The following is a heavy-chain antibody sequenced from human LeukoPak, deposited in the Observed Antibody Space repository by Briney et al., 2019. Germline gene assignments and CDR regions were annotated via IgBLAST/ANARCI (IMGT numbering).Heavy chain of an antibody. CDR3: ARDLGDTAMARVWNYYYYMDV. Sequence: SETLSLTCTVSGGSITSSSYYWVWIRQPPGKGLEWIGSIFHSGSTYYNASLKSRVTISVDTSRNQFSLKLSSVTAADTAVYYCARDLGDTAMARVWNYYYYMDVWGKGTTVTVSS. V-gene: IGHV4-39*02. J-gene: IGHJ6*03. D-gene: IGHD5-18*01. CDR1: GGSITSSSYY. CDR2: IFHSGST.